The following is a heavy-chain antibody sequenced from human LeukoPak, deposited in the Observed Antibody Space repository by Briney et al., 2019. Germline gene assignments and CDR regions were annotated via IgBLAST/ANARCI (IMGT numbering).Heavy chain of an antibody. V-gene: IGHV4-59*01. D-gene: IGHD5-24*01. J-gene: IGHJ5*02. CDR1: GGSISSYY. CDR3: TRSRDGYNWTWFDP. Sequence: SETLSLTCTVSGGSISSYYWSWIRQPPGKGLEWIGNIYYSGSTNYNPSLKSRVTISVDTSKNQFSLKLSSVTAADTAVYYCTRSRDGYNWTWFDPWGQGTLVTVSS. CDR2: IYYSGST.